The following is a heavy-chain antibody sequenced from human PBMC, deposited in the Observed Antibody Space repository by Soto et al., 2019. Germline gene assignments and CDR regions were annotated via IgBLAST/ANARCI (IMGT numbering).Heavy chain of an antibody. CDR2: ISVSGTMR. J-gene: IGHJ6*02. D-gene: IGHD3-9*01. Sequence: QLVESGGGSVQPGRSLRLSCAPSGFTFSSYEMNWVRQAPGKGLEWVSYISVSGTMRFYADAVKGRFTISRDNTKKILYPQMNSLRAEDTTLYYCATAGLTGTVWGQGTTVTVSS. CDR1: GFTFSSYE. V-gene: IGHV3-48*03. CDR3: ATAGLTGTV.